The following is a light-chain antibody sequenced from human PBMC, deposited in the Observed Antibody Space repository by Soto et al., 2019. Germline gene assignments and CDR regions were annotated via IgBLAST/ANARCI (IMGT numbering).Light chain of an antibody. Sequence: EIVLTQSPDTLSVSPGDRVILSCRASQSVDNKIAWYRWKPGQAPRLVMHAVATRAGGFPARFSGSGSGTEFTLTISSLQPEDFALYYCQQYNDWPPWTFGQGTKV. V-gene: IGKV3D-15*01. J-gene: IGKJ1*01. CDR1: QSVDNK. CDR2: AVA. CDR3: QQYNDWPPWT.